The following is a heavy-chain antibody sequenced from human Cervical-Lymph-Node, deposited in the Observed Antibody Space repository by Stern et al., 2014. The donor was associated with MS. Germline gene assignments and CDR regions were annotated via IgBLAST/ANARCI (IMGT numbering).Heavy chain of an antibody. J-gene: IGHJ4*02. V-gene: IGHV4-59*01. CDR3: ARGGVYYYDSSGYDY. CDR2: SYYSGST. Sequence: QVQLQESGPGLVKPSETLSLTCTVSGGSISSYYWSWIRQPPGKGLEWIGDSYYSGSTNYNPSLKSRVTISVDTSKNQFSLKLSSVTAADTAVYYCARGGVYYYDSSGYDYWGQGTLVTVSS. CDR1: GGSISSYY. D-gene: IGHD3-22*01.